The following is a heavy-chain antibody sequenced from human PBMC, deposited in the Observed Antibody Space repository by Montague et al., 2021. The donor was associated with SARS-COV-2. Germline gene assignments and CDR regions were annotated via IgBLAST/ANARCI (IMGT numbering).Heavy chain of an antibody. J-gene: IGHJ4*02. CDR2: IYYSGST. CDR3: ARALVDY. Sequence: SETLPLTCTVSGGSISSYYWSWIRQPPGKGLEWIGYIYYSGSTNYNPSLKSRVTISVDTSKNQFSLKLSSVTAADTAVYYCARALVDYWGQGTLVTVSS. V-gene: IGHV4-59*13. D-gene: IGHD2-21*01. CDR1: GGSISSYY.